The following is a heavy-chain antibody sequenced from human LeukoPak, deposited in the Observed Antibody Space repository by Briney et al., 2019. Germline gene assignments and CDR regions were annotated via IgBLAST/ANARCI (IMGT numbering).Heavy chain of an antibody. V-gene: IGHV4-34*01. CDR1: GGSFSGYY. CDR3: ARSRYCSGGSCSWFDP. Sequence: PSETLSLTCAVYGGSFSGYYWSWIRQPPGKGLEWIGEINHSGSTNYNPSLKSRVTISVDTSKNQFSLKLSSVTAADTAVYYCARSRYCSGGSCSWFDPWGQGTLVTVSS. CDR2: INHSGST. J-gene: IGHJ5*02. D-gene: IGHD2-15*01.